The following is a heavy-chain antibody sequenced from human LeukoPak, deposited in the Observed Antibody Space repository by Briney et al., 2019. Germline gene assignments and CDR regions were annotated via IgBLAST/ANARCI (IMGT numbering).Heavy chain of an antibody. V-gene: IGHV1-2*02. J-gene: IGHJ4*02. CDR2: INPKSGAT. CDR1: GYIFSDYY. D-gene: IGHD6-13*01. Sequence: ASVKVSCKASGYIFSDYYMHWVRQAPGQGLEWLGWINPKSGATDYAQQFRGRVTMTRDTSINTDYMEMKRVTSDDTAVYYCARGAEAETSPLDFWGQGTLV. CDR3: ARGAEAETSPLDF.